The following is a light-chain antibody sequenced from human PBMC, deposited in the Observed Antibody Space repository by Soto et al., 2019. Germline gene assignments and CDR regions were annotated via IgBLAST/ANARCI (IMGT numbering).Light chain of an antibody. V-gene: IGLV2-23*02. CDR3: CSYAGSSTLV. Sequence: QSALTQPASVSGSPGQSITLSCYGTSSDVGSYDLVSWYQQHPDKAPKLLIYEVRKRPSGVSGRFSGSKSDDTASLTISGLQAEDEADYYCCSYAGSSTLVFGGGTKVTVL. CDR2: EVR. CDR1: SSDVGSYDL. J-gene: IGLJ3*02.